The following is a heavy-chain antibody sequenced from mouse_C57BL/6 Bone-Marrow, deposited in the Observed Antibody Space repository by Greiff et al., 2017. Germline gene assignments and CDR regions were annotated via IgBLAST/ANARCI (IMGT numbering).Heavy chain of an antibody. Sequence: QVQLQQSGAELVKPGASVKISCKASGYAFSSYWMNWVKQRPGKGLEWIGQLYPGDGDTNYNGKFKGKATLTADKSSSTAYMQLSSLTSEDSAVYFCARSNYYGSSLDYWGQGTTLTVSS. V-gene: IGHV1-80*01. CDR2: LYPGDGDT. CDR3: ARSNYYGSSLDY. D-gene: IGHD1-1*01. J-gene: IGHJ2*01. CDR1: GYAFSSYW.